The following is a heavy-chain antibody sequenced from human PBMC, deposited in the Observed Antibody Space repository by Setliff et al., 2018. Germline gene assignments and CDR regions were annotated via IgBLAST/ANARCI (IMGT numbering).Heavy chain of an antibody. V-gene: IGHV1-2*06. CDR1: GYTFSDSF. Sequence: ASVKVSCKASGYTFSDSFIHWVRQAPGQGLEWVGRINPKSGATNYAQKFQGRVTMTRDTSISTAYMELSRLTSDDTAVYYCAKDGGEVYWGQGTLVTVSS. CDR3: AKDGGEVY. CDR2: INPKSGAT. J-gene: IGHJ4*02. D-gene: IGHD2-21*01.